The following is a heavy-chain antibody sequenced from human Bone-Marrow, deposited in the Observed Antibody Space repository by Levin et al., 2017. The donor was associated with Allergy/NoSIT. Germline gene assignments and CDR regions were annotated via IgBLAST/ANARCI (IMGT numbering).Heavy chain of an antibody. V-gene: IGHV3-53*01. CDR3: ATSPTSGY. CDR1: GFTVSRNY. Sequence: GGSLRLSCAASGFTVSRNYMSWVRQAPGKGLEGVSIIYSGGSTYYTDSVKGRFSISRDSSKNTLYLQMNSLRAEDTAVYYCATSPTSGYWGQGTLVTVSS. J-gene: IGHJ4*02. CDR2: IYSGGST.